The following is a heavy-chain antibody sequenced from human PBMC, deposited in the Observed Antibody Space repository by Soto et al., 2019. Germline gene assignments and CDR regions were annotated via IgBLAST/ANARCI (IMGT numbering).Heavy chain of an antibody. J-gene: IGHJ5*02. CDR2: IYTSGST. V-gene: IGHV4-4*07. Sequence: SETLSLAFAVSGYSISSSYYWSWIRQPAGKGLEWIGRIYTSGSTNYNPSLKSRVTMSVDTSKKQFSLKLSSVTAADKAVYYCAREVWLAGFEPWGQGTLVTVSS. D-gene: IGHD5-12*01. CDR1: GYSISSSYY. CDR3: AREVWLAGFEP.